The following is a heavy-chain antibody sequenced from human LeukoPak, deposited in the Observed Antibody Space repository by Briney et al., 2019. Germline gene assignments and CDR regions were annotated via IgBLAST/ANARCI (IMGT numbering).Heavy chain of an antibody. D-gene: IGHD7-27*01. V-gene: IGHV1-46*01. J-gene: IGHJ4*02. CDR1: GYTFTSYY. CDR2: INPSGGST. CDR3: ARLVNWGPLGDY. Sequence: ASVKVSCKASGYTFTSYYMHWVRQAPGQGLEWMGIINPSGGSTSYAQKFQGRVTVSADESTNTIYLVVDSLRPDDTAVYYCARLVNWGPLGDYWGQGTLVTVSS.